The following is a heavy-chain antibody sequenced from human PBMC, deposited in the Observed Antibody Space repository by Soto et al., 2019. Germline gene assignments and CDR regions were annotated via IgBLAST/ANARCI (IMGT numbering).Heavy chain of an antibody. CDR3: ARSKYSYGHQNYYYYYGMDV. V-gene: IGHV1-46*03. D-gene: IGHD5-18*01. CDR2: INPSGGST. CDR1: GYAFTSYY. Sequence: ASVKVSCKASGYAFTSYYMHWVRQAPGQGLEWMGIINPSGGSTSYAQKFQGRVTMTRDTSTSTVYMELSSLRSEDTAVYYCARSKYSYGHQNYYYYYGMDVWGQGTTVTVSS. J-gene: IGHJ6*02.